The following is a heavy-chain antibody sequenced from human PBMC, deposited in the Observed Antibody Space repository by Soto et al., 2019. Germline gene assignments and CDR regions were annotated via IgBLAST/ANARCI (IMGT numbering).Heavy chain of an antibody. V-gene: IGHV4-59*08. CDR2: IYYSGST. J-gene: IGHJ4*02. Sequence: SETLSLTCTVSGASMNNYYWTWIRQPPGKGLEWIGYIYYSGSTIYNPSLESRVTISVDTSKNHFSLKLSSVTAADTAVYYCARHLGEGYFDYWGQGTLVTVSS. CDR1: GASMNNYY. CDR3: ARHLGEGYFDY.